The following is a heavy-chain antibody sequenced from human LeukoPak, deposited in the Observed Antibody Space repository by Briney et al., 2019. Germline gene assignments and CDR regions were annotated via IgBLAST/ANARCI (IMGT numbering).Heavy chain of an antibody. Sequence: SETLSLTCTVSGGSISSYYWSWIRQPPGKGLECIGYIYYSGSTNYNPSLKSRVTISVDTSKNQFSLKLSSVTAADTAVYYCARRGGYCSGVSCLSWFDPWGQGTLVTVSS. D-gene: IGHD2-15*01. J-gene: IGHJ5*02. CDR3: ARRGGYCSGVSCLSWFDP. V-gene: IGHV4-59*08. CDR1: GGSISSYY. CDR2: IYYSGST.